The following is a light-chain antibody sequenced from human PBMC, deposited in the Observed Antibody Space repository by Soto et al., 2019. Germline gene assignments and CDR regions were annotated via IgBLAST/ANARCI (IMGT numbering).Light chain of an antibody. V-gene: IGLV2-14*01. J-gene: IGLJ3*02. CDR3: SSYTSSSTPLV. Sequence: QSALTQPASVSGSPGQSITISCTGTSRDVGGYNYVSWYQQHPGKAPKPMIYDVTNRPSGVSNRFSGSKSGNTASLTISGLQAEDEADYYCSSYTSSSTPLVFGGGTKVTVL. CDR1: SRDVGGYNY. CDR2: DVT.